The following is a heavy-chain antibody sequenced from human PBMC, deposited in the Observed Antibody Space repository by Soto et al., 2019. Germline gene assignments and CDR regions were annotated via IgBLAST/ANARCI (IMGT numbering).Heavy chain of an antibody. J-gene: IGHJ6*04. CDR2: ISSSSSYI. CDR3: ASPSPPLGYYYYGMYV. CDR1: GFTFSSYS. V-gene: IGHV3-21*01. Sequence: EVQLVESGGGLVKPGGSLRLSCAASGFTFSSYSMNWVRQAPGKGLEWVSSISSSSSYIYYADSVKGRFTISRDNAKNSLYLQMTSLRAEDTAVYFCASPSPPLGYYYYGMYVWGKGTTFTVSS.